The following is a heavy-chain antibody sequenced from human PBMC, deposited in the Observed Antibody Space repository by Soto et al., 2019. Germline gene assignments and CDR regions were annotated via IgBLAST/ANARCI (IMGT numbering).Heavy chain of an antibody. D-gene: IGHD3-22*01. V-gene: IGHV1-46*01. J-gene: IGHJ6*02. CDR1: GYTFTSYY. CDR3: ARASLRGYYDSSGYYDYYYGMDV. CDR2: INPSGGST. Sequence: GASVKVSCKASGYTFTSYYMHWVRQAPGQGLEWMGIINPSGGSTSYAQKFQGRVTITADESTSTAYMELSSLRSEDTAVYYCARASLRGYYDSSGYYDYYYGMDVWGQGTTVTVSS.